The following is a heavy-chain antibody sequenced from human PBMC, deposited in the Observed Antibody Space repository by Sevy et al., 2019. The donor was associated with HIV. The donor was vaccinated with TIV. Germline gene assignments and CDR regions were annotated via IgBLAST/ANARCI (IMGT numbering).Heavy chain of an antibody. CDR3: AGHCGVVTAKSPSNWFDP. D-gene: IGHD2-21*02. CDR1: GGSISSSSYY. Sequence: SETLSLTCTVSGGSISSSSYYWGWIRQPPGKGLEWIGSIYYSGSTYYNPSLKSRVTISVDTSKNQFSLKLSSVTAADTAVYYCAGHCGVVTAKSPSNWFDPWGQGTLVTVSS. J-gene: IGHJ5*02. CDR2: IYYSGST. V-gene: IGHV4-39*01.